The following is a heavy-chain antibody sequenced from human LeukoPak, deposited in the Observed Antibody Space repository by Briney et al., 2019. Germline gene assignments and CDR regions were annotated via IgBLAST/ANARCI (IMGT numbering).Heavy chain of an antibody. V-gene: IGHV1-46*01. Sequence: ASVEVSCKASGYTFTSYYMHWVRQAPGQGLEWMGIINPSGGSTSYAQKFQGRVTMTRDMSTSTVYMELSSLRSEDTAVYYCAREFYGDYPHDWGQGTLVTVSS. J-gene: IGHJ4*02. CDR3: AREFYGDYPHD. CDR1: GYTFTSYY. CDR2: INPSGGST. D-gene: IGHD4-17*01.